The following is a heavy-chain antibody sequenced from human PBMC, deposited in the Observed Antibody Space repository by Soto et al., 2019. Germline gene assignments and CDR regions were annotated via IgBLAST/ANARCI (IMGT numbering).Heavy chain of an antibody. V-gene: IGHV4-34*01. CDR3: ARLSLHYYDSSGHNDY. J-gene: IGHJ4*02. CDR1: GGSFSGYY. CDR2: INHSGST. Sequence: LSLTCAVYGGSFSGYYWTWIRQPPGTGLEWIGEINHSGSTNYNPSLKSRVTISVDTSKNQFSLKLSSVTAADTAVYYCARLSLHYYDSSGHNDYWGQGTLVTVSS. D-gene: IGHD3-22*01.